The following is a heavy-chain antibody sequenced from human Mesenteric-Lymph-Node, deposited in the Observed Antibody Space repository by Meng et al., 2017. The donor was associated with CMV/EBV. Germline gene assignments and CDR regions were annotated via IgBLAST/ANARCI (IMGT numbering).Heavy chain of an antibody. CDR2: INPKSGDT. Sequence: ASVKVSCKASGYTFTGYYMHWVRQAPGQGPEWMGWINPKSGDTNYAQKFQGRVTMTGDTYTSAAYMELSRLRSDDTAVYYCARVRYCGGDCSNFDYWGQGTLVTVSS. D-gene: IGHD2-21*01. CDR3: ARVRYCGGDCSNFDY. V-gene: IGHV1-2*02. J-gene: IGHJ4*02. CDR1: GYTFTGYY.